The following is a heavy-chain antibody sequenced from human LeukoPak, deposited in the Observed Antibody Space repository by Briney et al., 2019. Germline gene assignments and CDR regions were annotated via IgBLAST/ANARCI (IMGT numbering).Heavy chain of an antibody. V-gene: IGHV3-20*03. J-gene: IGHJ5*02. CDR1: NFVPYE. D-gene: IGHD2-15*01. Sequence: NFVPYEIDRYSEAPGKRVDLGGGRNMKNGSTGYADSVKGRFTISRDNAKNSLYLQMNSLRAEDTALYYCARRIVVVAHNRAPYNWFDPWGQGTLVTVSS. CDR3: ARRIVVVAHNRAPYNWFDP. CDR2: RNMKNGST.